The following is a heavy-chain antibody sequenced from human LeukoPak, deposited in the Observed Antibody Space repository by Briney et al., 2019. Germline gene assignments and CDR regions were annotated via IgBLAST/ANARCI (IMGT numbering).Heavy chain of an antibody. J-gene: IGHJ4*02. CDR1: GFTVSSNY. V-gene: IGHV3-53*01. Sequence: GGSLRLSCAASGFTVSSNYMSWVRQAPGKGLEWVSVIYSGGSTYYADSVKGRFTISRDNSKNTLYLQMNSLRAEDTAVYYCARSYYDFWSGYYGVYYFDYWGQGTLVTVSS. CDR2: IYSGGST. CDR3: ARSYYDFWSGYYGVYYFDY. D-gene: IGHD3-3*01.